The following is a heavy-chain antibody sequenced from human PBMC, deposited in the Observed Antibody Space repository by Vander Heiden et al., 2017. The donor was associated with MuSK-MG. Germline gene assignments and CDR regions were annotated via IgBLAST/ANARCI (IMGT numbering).Heavy chain of an antibody. CDR3: ARDPGDTMFGVDPFDY. V-gene: IGHV1-2*02. Sequence: QVQLVQSGAEVKKPGASVKVSCKASGYTFTGYYMHWVRQAPGQGLEWMGGINPNSGGTTYAQKCLGRVTMTRDTSISTAYIELSSPRYAATAVYYCARDPGDTMFGVDPFDYWVQGALV. D-gene: IGHD3-10*02. CDR2: INPNSGGT. J-gene: IGHJ4*02. CDR1: GYTFTGYY.